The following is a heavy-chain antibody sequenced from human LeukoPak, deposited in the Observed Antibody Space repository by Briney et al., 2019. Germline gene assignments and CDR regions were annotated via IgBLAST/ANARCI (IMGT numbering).Heavy chain of an antibody. V-gene: IGHV3-23*01. CDR3: AKRSRRLTIVRGVPREDV. CDR1: GFAFSSYA. Sequence: GGSLRLSCAASGFAFSSYAMNWVRQAPGKGLEWVSGISGNGGSTYYADSVKGRFTISRDNSKDTLYLQMNSLRAEDTAVYYCAKRSRRLTIVRGVPREDVWGQGTTVTVSS. CDR2: ISGNGGST. D-gene: IGHD3-10*01. J-gene: IGHJ6*02.